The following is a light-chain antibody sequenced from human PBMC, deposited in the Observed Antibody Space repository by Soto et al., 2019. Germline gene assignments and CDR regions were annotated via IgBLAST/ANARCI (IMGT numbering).Light chain of an antibody. Sequence: LLMTQCPATRSVSPGERAALSCRASQSVSSDLAWYHQKPGQAPRLLIYGASTRATGIPARFSGSGSGTEFTLTINSLQSEDFAVYYCQQYNNWPRTFGQGTKVDIK. CDR2: GAS. CDR3: QQYNNWPRT. J-gene: IGKJ1*01. V-gene: IGKV3-15*01. CDR1: QSVSSD.